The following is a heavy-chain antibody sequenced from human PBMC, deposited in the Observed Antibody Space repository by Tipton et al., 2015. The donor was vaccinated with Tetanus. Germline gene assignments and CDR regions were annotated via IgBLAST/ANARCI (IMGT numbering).Heavy chain of an antibody. V-gene: IGHV3-13*01. D-gene: IGHD3-22*01. Sequence: SLRLSCAASGFTFSSYDMHWVRQATGKGLEWVSVIGAAGDTYYPGSVKGRFTISRENAKNSLYLQVNSLRAGDTAVYYCARSSGYSGLGYWGQGTLVTVSS. CDR2: IGAAGDT. CDR3: ARSSGYSGLGY. CDR1: GFTFSSYD. J-gene: IGHJ4*02.